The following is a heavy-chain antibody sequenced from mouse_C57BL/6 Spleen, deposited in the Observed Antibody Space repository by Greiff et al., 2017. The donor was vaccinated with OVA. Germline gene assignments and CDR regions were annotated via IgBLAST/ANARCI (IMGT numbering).Heavy chain of an antibody. CDR2: IRGKSSNYAT. CDR1: GFTFNTYA. D-gene: IGHD2-4*01. J-gene: IGHJ4*01. CDR3: VREGNYYDYHDRYYAMDY. Sequence: EVQGVESGGGLVQPKGSLKLSCAASGFTFNTYAMHWFRQAPGRGLEWVARIRGKSSNYATYYADSVKDRFTISRDESQSMLYLQMNNLKTEDTAMYYCVREGNYYDYHDRYYAMDYWGQGTSVTVSS. V-gene: IGHV10-3*01.